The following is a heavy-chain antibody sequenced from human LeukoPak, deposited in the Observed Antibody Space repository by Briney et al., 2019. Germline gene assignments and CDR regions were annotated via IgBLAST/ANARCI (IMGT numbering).Heavy chain of an antibody. V-gene: IGHV3-48*01. CDR1: GFTFSTYG. CDR3: ARRFREGSCSGGRCFSFGY. Sequence: PGGSLRLSCAASGFTFSTYGMNWVRQAPGKGLGWVSHITSSSSAMYYADSVKGRFTISRDNAKNSLYLQMHSLSADDTAVYYCARRFREGSCSGGRCFSFGYWGRGTLVTVSS. D-gene: IGHD2-15*01. J-gene: IGHJ4*02. CDR2: ITSSSSAM.